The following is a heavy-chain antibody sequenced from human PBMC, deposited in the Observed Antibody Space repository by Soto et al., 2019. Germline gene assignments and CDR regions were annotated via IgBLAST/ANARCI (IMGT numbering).Heavy chain of an antibody. CDR3: ARDGDSSGYDAFDI. J-gene: IGHJ3*02. Sequence: PGGSLRHSCAASGFTFSSYGMHWFRQAPGKGLEWVAVIWYDGSNKYYADSVKGRFTISRDNSKNTLYLQMNSLRAEDTAVYYCARDGDSSGYDAFDIWGQGTMVTVSS. CDR2: IWYDGSNK. CDR1: GFTFSSYG. D-gene: IGHD3-22*01. V-gene: IGHV3-33*01.